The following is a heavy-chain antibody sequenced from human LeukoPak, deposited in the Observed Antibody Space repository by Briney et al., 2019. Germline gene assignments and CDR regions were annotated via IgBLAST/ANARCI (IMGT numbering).Heavy chain of an antibody. CDR2: IYYSGST. V-gene: IGHV4-39*01. J-gene: IGHJ3*02. CDR1: GGSISSIIYY. Sequence: PSETLSLTCTVSGGSISSIIYYWGWIRQPPGKGLEWIGTIYYSGSTYYNVSLKSRVTISVDTSRNQFSLNLSSVTAADTAVYYCARGPYYYDSSGYNRRAFDIWGQGTMVTVSS. D-gene: IGHD3-22*01. CDR3: ARGPYYYDSSGYNRRAFDI.